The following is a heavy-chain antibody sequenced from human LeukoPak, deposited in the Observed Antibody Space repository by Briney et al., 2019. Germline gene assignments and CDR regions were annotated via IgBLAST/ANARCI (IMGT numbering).Heavy chain of an antibody. J-gene: IGHJ4*02. D-gene: IGHD2-21*01. CDR2: ISGSGGST. CDR1: GFTFSSYA. Sequence: GGSLRLSCAASGFTFSSYAMSWVRQAPGKGLEWVSVISGSGGSTSYADSVKGRFTISRDNSKNTLYLQMNSLRVEDTAVYYCAKDRALVRSAYFDYWGQGTLVIVPS. CDR3: AKDRALVRSAYFDY. V-gene: IGHV3-23*01.